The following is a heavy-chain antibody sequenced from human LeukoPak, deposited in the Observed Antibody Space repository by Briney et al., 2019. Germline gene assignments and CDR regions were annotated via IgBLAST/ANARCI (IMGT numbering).Heavy chain of an antibody. CDR1: GRSFSGYY. CDR3: GKGPPTEYYDGSGYYISDY. CDR2: INHGGST. D-gene: IGHD3-22*01. V-gene: IGHV4-34*01. J-gene: IGHJ4*02. Sequence: SETLSLTCAVHGRSFSGYYWTWIRQPPGKGLEWIGEINHGGSTNYNPSLRSRVTISVDTSKNEFSLKLSSVTAADTAVYYYGKGPPTEYYDGSGYYISDYWGQGTLVTVSS.